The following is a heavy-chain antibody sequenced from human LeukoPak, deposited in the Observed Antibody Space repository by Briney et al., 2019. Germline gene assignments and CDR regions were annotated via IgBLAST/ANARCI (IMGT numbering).Heavy chain of an antibody. CDR2: IYYSGTA. D-gene: IGHD1-26*01. Sequence: PSQTLSLTCTVSGGSISSGDYYWSWIRQPPGKGLEWIGCIYYSGTAYYNPSLKSRITISVDTSKNQFSLKLSSVTAADTAVYYCARERSGSFSGFDYWGQGTLVTVPS. CDR1: GGSISSGDYY. CDR3: ARERSGSFSGFDY. J-gene: IGHJ4*02. V-gene: IGHV4-30-4*01.